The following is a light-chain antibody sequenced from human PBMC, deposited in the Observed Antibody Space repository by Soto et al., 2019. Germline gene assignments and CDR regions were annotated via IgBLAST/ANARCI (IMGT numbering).Light chain of an antibody. V-gene: IGKV3-20*01. CDR2: GAS. J-gene: IGKJ2*01. CDR3: QQYGTSPYT. Sequence: ETVLTQSPGTLSLSPGERATLSCRASQSVSSSFLTWYQHKPGRAPRLLIYGASNRAGGIPDRFSGSGSGTDFTLTISSLEPEDFAVYYCQQYGTSPYTFGQGTKLEIK. CDR1: QSVSSSF.